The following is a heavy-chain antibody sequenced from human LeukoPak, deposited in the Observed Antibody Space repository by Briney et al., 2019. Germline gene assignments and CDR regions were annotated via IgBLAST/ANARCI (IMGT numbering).Heavy chain of an antibody. D-gene: IGHD3-22*01. V-gene: IGHV4-4*07. CDR3: ARWGDYYDSSGYRSYYFDY. J-gene: IGHJ4*02. Sequence: SETLSLTCTVSGGSISSYYWSWIRQPAGKGLEWIGRIYTSGSTNYNPSLKSRVTMSVDTSKNQFSLKLSSVTAADTAVYYCARWGDYYDSSGYRSYYFDYWGQGTLVTVSS. CDR2: IYTSGST. CDR1: GGSISSYY.